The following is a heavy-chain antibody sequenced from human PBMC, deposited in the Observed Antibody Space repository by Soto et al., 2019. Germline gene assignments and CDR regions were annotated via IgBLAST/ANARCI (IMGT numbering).Heavy chain of an antibody. Sequence: QVQLVQSGAEVKKPGSSVKVSCKASGGTFSSYAFSWVRQAPGQGLEWMGGIIPMFDTANYAQKFQDRVTISADESTSTAYMELSSLTSEDTAVYYCARSLKYYYETSGYYLGNIWGQGTLVTVSS. D-gene: IGHD3-22*01. CDR3: ARSLKYYYETSGYYLGNI. CDR1: GGTFSSYA. V-gene: IGHV1-69*01. J-gene: IGHJ4*02. CDR2: IIPMFDTA.